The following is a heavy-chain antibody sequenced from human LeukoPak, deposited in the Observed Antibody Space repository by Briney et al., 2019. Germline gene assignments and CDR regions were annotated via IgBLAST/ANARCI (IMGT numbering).Heavy chain of an antibody. CDR2: IRYDGSIK. D-gene: IGHD3-3*01. Sequence: GGSLRLSCAASGFTFSSYGMHWVRQAPGKGLDLVAFIRYDGSIKDHADSVKGRFTISRDNSKNTLFLQMNSLRDEDTAMYYCAKVSPISPSGYLDYWGQGTPVTVSS. V-gene: IGHV3-30*02. CDR3: AKVSPISPSGYLDY. J-gene: IGHJ4*02. CDR1: GFTFSSYG.